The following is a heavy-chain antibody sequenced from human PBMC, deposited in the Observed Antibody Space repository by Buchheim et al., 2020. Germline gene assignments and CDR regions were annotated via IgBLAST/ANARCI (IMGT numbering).Heavy chain of an antibody. Sequence: QVQLVESGGGVVQPGRSLRLSCAASGFTFSSYAMHWVRQAPGKGLEWVVVISYDGSNKYYADSVKGRFTISRDNSKNTVYLQMNSLRAEDTAVYYCARAWGYYDSSGYSDYWGQGTL. CDR3: ARAWGYYDSSGYSDY. CDR2: ISYDGSNK. CDR1: GFTFSSYA. V-gene: IGHV3-30*04. J-gene: IGHJ4*02. D-gene: IGHD3-22*01.